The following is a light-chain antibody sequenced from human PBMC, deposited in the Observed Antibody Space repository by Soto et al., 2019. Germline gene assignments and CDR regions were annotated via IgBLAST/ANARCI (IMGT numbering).Light chain of an antibody. V-gene: IGKV1-39*01. Sequence: DIQMTQSPSSLSASVGDRVTITCRASESISRHLNWYQLKPGKAPKLLIYAASSLQNGVPSRFSGGGSGTDFTLTISNLQPEDFATYYCQQSYSTLSITFGQGTRLEIK. CDR1: ESISRH. CDR3: QQSYSTLSIT. J-gene: IGKJ5*01. CDR2: AAS.